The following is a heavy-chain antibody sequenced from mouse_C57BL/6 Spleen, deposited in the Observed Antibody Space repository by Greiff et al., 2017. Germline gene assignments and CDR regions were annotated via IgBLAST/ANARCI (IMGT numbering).Heavy chain of an antibody. CDR1: GYSITSGYY. CDR2: ISYDGSN. V-gene: IGHV3-6*01. CDR3: ARGGSNYAMDY. Sequence: DVKLQESGPGLVKPSQSLSLTCSVTGYSITSGYYWNWIRQFPGNKLEWMGYISYDGSNYYNPSLKNRITITRYTSKNQFFLKLNSVTTEDTATYYCARGGSNYAMDYWGQGTSVTVSS. D-gene: IGHD1-1*01. J-gene: IGHJ4*01.